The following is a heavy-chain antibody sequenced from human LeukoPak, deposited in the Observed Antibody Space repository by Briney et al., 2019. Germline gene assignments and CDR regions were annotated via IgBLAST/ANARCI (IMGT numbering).Heavy chain of an antibody. V-gene: IGHV3-33*01. Sequence: GGSLRLSCAASGFTFSSYGMHWVRQAPGKGLDLRAVIWYDRSNKYYADSVKRRFTISRDNSKNTLYLQMNSLRAEDTAVYYCARVAVAGTFNSPFDYWGQGTLVTVSS. J-gene: IGHJ4*02. CDR1: GFTFSSYG. D-gene: IGHD6-19*01. CDR2: IWYDRSNK. CDR3: ARVAVAGTFNSPFDY.